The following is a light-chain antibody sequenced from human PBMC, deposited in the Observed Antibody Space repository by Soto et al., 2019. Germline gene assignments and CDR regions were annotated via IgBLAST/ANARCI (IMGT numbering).Light chain of an antibody. V-gene: IGKV1-17*01. Sequence: IHLKDSPASLSASIRARVTRNFRASQGIRNDLGGYHQKPGKAPKRLIYAASSLQSGVPSRFSGSGSGTEFTLTINSLQPDDFATYYCQQYHIYSGTFGQVTKVDVK. J-gene: IGKJ1*01. CDR2: AAS. CDR1: QGIRND. CDR3: QQYHIYSGT.